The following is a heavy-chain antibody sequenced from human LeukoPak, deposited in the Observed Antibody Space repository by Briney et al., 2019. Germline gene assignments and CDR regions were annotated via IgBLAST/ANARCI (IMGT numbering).Heavy chain of an antibody. CDR3: ARISSSWSDY. Sequence: PGGSLILFCAASGFTFSSYAMSWVRQAPGKGLEWVANIKQDGSEKYYVDSVKGRFTISRDNAKNSLYLQMNSLRAEDTAVYYCARISSSWSDYWGQGTLVTVSS. D-gene: IGHD6-13*01. J-gene: IGHJ4*02. CDR2: IKQDGSEK. V-gene: IGHV3-7*01. CDR1: GFTFSSYA.